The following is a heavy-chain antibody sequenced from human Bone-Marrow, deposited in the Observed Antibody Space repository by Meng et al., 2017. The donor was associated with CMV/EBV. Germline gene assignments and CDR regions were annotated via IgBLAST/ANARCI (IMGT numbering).Heavy chain of an antibody. D-gene: IGHD3-10*01. Sequence: GGSLRLSCAASGFTFSSYAMHWVRQAPGKGLEWVAVISYDGTNKYYADSVKGRFTISRDNSKTTLYLQMNSLRAEDTAVYYCARGSYYYCSGSYYKRAFDIWGQGTMVTVSS. CDR3: ARGSYYYCSGSYYKRAFDI. CDR2: ISYDGTNK. V-gene: IGHV3-30-3*01. J-gene: IGHJ3*02. CDR1: GFTFSSYA.